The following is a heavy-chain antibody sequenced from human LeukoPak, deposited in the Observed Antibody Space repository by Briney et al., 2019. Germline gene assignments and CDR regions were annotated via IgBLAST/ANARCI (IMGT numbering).Heavy chain of an antibody. D-gene: IGHD2-2*01. CDR1: GYSFTSYW. V-gene: IGHV5-51*01. J-gene: IGHJ4*02. CDR3: ARRYCSSTSCYFDY. Sequence: GESLEISCKGSGYSFTSYWIGWVRQMPGKGLEWMGIIYPGDSDTRYSPSFQGQVTISADKSISTAYLQWSSLKASGTAMYYCARRYCSSTSCYFDYWGQGTLVTVSS. CDR2: IYPGDSDT.